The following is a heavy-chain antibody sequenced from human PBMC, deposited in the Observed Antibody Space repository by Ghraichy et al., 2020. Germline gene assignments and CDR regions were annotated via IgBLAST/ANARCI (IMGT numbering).Heavy chain of an antibody. J-gene: IGHJ4*02. CDR2: IYYSGST. V-gene: IGHV4-59*01. D-gene: IGHD3-10*01. CDR3: ARGYYYDFDY. CDR1: GGSISSYY. Sequence: SETLSLTCTVSGGSISSYYWSWSRQPPGKGLEWIGYIYYSGSTNYNPSLKSRVTMSIDTSKNQFSLKLSSVTAADTAVYYCARGYYYDFDYWGQGTLVTVSS.